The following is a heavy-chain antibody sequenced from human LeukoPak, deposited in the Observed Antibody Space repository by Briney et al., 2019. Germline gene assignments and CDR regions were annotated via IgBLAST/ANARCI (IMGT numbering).Heavy chain of an antibody. J-gene: IGHJ4*02. CDR1: GFTVSSNY. Sequence: GGSLRLSCAASGFTVSSNYMSWVRQAPGKGLEWVSVIYRGGATYYKDSVKGRFTTSRDNAKNTLYLQMNSLTAEDTAVYYCVRDNGGEFLWGQGTLVTVSS. CDR3: VRDNGGEFL. D-gene: IGHD7-27*01. V-gene: IGHV3-53*01. CDR2: IYRGGAT.